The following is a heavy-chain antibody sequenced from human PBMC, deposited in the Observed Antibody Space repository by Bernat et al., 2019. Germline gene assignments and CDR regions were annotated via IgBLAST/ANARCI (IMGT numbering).Heavy chain of an antibody. CDR1: GGTFSSYA. D-gene: IGHD1-26*01. CDR3: ARAVGGSSRHGGYNWFDP. Sequence: QVQLVQSGAEVKKPGSSVKVSCKASGGTFSSYAISWVRQAPGQGLEWMGRIIPILGIANYAQKFQGRVTITADKSTSTAYMELSSLRSEDTAVYYCARAVGGSSRHGGYNWFDPWGQGTLVTVSS. J-gene: IGHJ5*02. CDR2: IIPILGIA. V-gene: IGHV1-69*04.